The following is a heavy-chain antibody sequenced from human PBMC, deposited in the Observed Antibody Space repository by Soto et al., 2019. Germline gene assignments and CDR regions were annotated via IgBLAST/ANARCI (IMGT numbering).Heavy chain of an antibody. V-gene: IGHV3-33*01. CDR2: IWYDGSNK. J-gene: IGHJ4*02. CDR1: GFTFSSYG. CDR3: ARDGLHFSGYSGYDLHYFDY. D-gene: IGHD5-12*01. Sequence: AGGSLRLSCAASGFTFSSYGMHWVRQAPGKGLEWVAVIWYDGSNKYYADSVKGRFTISRDNSKNTLYLQMNSLRAEDTAVYYCARDGLHFSGYSGYDLHYFDYWGQGTLVTVSS.